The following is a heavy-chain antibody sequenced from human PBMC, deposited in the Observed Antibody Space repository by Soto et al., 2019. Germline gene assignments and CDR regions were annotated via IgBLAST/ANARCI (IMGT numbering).Heavy chain of an antibody. Sequence: EVQLVESGGGLVQPGGSLRLSCAASGFTVSSNYMSWVRQAPGKGLEWVSGIYSGGRTYYADSVKGRFTISRDNSKNTLYLQMNSLRAEDTAVYYCARGVNNSWYWTYYFDYWGQGTLVTVSS. J-gene: IGHJ4*02. CDR2: IYSGGRT. CDR3: ARGVNNSWYWTYYFDY. D-gene: IGHD6-13*01. CDR1: GFTVSSNY. V-gene: IGHV3-66*01.